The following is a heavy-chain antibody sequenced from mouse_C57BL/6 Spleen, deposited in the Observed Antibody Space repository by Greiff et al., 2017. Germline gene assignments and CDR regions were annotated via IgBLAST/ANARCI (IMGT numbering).Heavy chain of an antibody. D-gene: IGHD2-4*01. CDR1: GYAFTNYL. CDR3: ARDDYDRVWFAY. J-gene: IGHJ3*01. CDR2: INPGSGGT. V-gene: IGHV1-54*01. Sequence: VQLQQSGAELVRPGTSVKVSCKASGYAFTNYLIEWVKQRPGQGLEWIGVINPGSGGTNYNEKFKGKATLTADKSSSTAYMQLSSLTSEDSAVYFCARDDYDRVWFAYWGQGTLVTVSA.